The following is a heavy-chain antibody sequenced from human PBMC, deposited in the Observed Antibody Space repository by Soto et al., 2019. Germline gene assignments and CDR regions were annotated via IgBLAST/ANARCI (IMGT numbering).Heavy chain of an antibody. CDR2: VDPRSGDR. Sequence: QVQLVQSGAELKKPGASVRVSCKPSGYTFTDLYIHWVRQAPGQGLEWMGWVDPRSGDRRNTQKLQGRVTMSRDTSTSTVYIELNSLTSDDTAVYYCARDNYGHLDYWGQGTLVTVSS. J-gene: IGHJ4*02. D-gene: IGHD3-10*01. CDR3: ARDNYGHLDY. V-gene: IGHV1-2*02. CDR1: GYTFTDLY.